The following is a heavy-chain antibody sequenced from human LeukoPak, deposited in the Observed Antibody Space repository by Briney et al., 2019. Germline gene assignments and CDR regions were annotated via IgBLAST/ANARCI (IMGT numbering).Heavy chain of an antibody. CDR1: GGSISSYY. D-gene: IGHD3-10*01. Sequence: SETLSLTCTVSGGSISSYYWSWIRQPAGEGLEWIGRIYSSGSTNYNPSLKSRVTMSVDTSKNQFPLKLSSVTAADTAVYYCARVGRVWFGELLRNYFDYWGQGTLVTVSS. CDR2: IYSSGST. V-gene: IGHV4-4*07. CDR3: ARVGRVWFGELLRNYFDY. J-gene: IGHJ4*02.